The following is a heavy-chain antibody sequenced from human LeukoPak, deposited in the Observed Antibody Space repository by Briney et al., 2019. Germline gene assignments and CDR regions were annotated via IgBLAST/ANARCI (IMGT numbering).Heavy chain of an antibody. CDR1: GFTFSDYV. J-gene: IGHJ4*02. D-gene: IGHD6-13*01. Sequence: GGSLRLSCAPSGFTFSDYVMSWVRQAPGKGLEWVSGISRNGGSTYYADSVKGRFTISRDNSKNTLYLQMNSLRAEDTAVYYCAKFYIQQLGYFDYWGQGTLVTVSS. CDR3: AKFYIQQLGYFDY. V-gene: IGHV3-23*01. CDR2: ISRNGGST.